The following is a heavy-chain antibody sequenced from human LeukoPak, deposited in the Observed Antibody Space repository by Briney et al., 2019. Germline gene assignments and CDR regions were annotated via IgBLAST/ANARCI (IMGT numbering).Heavy chain of an antibody. D-gene: IGHD2-15*01. J-gene: IGHJ3*02. Sequence: ASVKVSCKASGYTFTGYYMHWVRQAPGQGLEWMGWINPNSGGTNYAQKFQGRVTMTRDMSTSTVYMELSSLRSEDTAVYYCARADEGGSCRIWGQGTMVTVSS. CDR3: ARADEGGSCRI. CDR1: GYTFTGYY. CDR2: INPNSGGT. V-gene: IGHV1-2*02.